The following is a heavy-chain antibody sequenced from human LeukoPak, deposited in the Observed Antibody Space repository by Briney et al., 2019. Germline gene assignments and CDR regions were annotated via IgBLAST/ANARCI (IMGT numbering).Heavy chain of an antibody. CDR1: GFTFSNSA. Sequence: GGSLRLSCAASGFTFSNSAMSWVRQAPGKGLEWVSTLSGSGITTYYADSVKGRFTISRDNSKNTLYLQMNTLRAEDSALYYCAKGIYSSGWSYDYWGHGTQVTVSS. CDR3: AKGIYSSGWSYDY. J-gene: IGHJ4*01. CDR2: LSGSGITT. D-gene: IGHD6-19*01. V-gene: IGHV3-23*01.